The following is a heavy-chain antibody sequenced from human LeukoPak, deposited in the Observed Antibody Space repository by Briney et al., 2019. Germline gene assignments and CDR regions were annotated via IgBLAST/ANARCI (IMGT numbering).Heavy chain of an antibody. J-gene: IGHJ4*02. CDR1: GFTFSSYW. Sequence: GGFLRLSCAASGFTFSSYWMHWVRQAPGKGLVWVSRINSDGSSTNYADSVKGRFTISRDNSKNTLYLHMNSLRAEDTAVYYCARERKTYYFDYWGQGTLVTVSS. V-gene: IGHV3-74*01. CDR2: INSDGSST. CDR3: ARERKTYYFDY.